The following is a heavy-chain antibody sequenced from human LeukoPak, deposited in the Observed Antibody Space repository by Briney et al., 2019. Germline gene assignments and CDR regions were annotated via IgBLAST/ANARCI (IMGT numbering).Heavy chain of an antibody. Sequence: PSETLSLTCTVSGGSISSYYWSWIRQPPGKGLEWIGYIYTSGSTNYNPSLKRRVTISVDTSKNQFSLKLSSVTAADTAVYYCARHVRSGAFPAIYYYYYMDVWGKGTTVTVSS. CDR3: ARHVRSGAFPAIYYYYYMDV. J-gene: IGHJ6*03. D-gene: IGHD2-2*01. V-gene: IGHV4-4*09. CDR2: IYTSGST. CDR1: GGSISSYY.